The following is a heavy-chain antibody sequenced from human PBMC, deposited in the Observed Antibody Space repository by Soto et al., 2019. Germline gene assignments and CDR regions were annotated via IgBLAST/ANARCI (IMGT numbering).Heavy chain of an antibody. CDR2: ISSSSSTT. J-gene: IGHJ6*02. CDR1: GFAFSSFN. Sequence: SGGSLRLSCAASGFAFSSFNMDWVRQAPGKGLGWISYISSSSSTTYYADSVKGRFTISRDNAKDSLYLQMNSLRDEDTAVYYCVRVRNFEFWSDYYNQNYYSYAMDVWGQGTTVTVSS. V-gene: IGHV3-48*02. D-gene: IGHD3-3*01. CDR3: VRVRNFEFWSDYYNQNYYSYAMDV.